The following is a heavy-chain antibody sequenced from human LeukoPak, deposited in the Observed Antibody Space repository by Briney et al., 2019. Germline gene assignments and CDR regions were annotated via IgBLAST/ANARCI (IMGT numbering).Heavy chain of an antibody. CDR2: ISGSSTYI. CDR3: ARGGDSSSWYKADY. J-gene: IGHJ4*02. Sequence: GGSLRLSCAASGFTFSSYTMNWVRQAPGKGLEWVSSISGSSTYISYADSVKGRITISRGNAKNSLYLQMNSLRAEDTAVYYCARGGDSSSWYKADYWGQGTLVTVSS. D-gene: IGHD6-13*01. V-gene: IGHV3-21*01. CDR1: GFTFSSYT.